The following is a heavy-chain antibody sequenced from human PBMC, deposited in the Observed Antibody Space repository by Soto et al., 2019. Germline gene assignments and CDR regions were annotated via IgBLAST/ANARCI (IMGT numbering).Heavy chain of an antibody. CDR1: GFTLSSLG. D-gene: IGHD2-2*01. CDR3: AKGISGYCTSTICLQIDY. J-gene: IGHJ4*02. CDR2: ISYDGSKK. Sequence: QVQLVESGGGVVQPGRSLRLSCAASGFTLSSLGMHWVRQAPGKGLEWVAVISYDGSKKYYADSVKGRFTISRDNSKNTLYLQMNSLRAEDTAVYYCAKGISGYCTSTICLQIDYWGQGTLVTVSS. V-gene: IGHV3-30*18.